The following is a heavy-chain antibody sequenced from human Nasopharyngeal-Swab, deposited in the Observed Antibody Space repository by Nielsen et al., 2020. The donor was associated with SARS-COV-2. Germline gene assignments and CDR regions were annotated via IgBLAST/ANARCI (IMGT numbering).Heavy chain of an antibody. CDR3: ARLDYSVYVDY. V-gene: IGHV4-59*08. Sequence: SETLSLTCSVSGVSISSHYWGWIRQSPGKGLEWIGYIYHSGSTNYNPSLKSRVIISVDTSKNQFSLKLSSVTAADTAVYYCARLDYSVYVDYWGQGTLVTVSS. CDR1: GVSISSHY. D-gene: IGHD5/OR15-5a*01. J-gene: IGHJ4*01. CDR2: IYHSGST.